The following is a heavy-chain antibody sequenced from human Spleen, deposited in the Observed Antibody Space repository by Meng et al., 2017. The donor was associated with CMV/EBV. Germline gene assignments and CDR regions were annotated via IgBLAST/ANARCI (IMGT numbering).Heavy chain of an antibody. Sequence: SETLSLTCTVSGCSISSSSYYWSWIRQSPGRGLEYIGYVYYTGNTNYSPSLESRVTISVDTSKNQFSLMLTSVTAADTAVYYCARTYTTHPFLGAFDIWGQGRVVTVSS. CDR1: GCSISSSSYY. D-gene: IGHD1-1*01. CDR2: VYYTGNT. V-gene: IGHV4-61*01. J-gene: IGHJ3*02. CDR3: ARTYTTHPFLGAFDI.